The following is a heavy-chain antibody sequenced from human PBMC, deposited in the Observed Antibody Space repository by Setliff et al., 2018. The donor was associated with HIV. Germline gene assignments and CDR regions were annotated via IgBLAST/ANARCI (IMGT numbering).Heavy chain of an antibody. V-gene: IGHV4-39*01. Sequence: PSETLSLTCTVSGGSISSSSYYWGWIRQPPGKGLEWIGSIYYSGITYYNPSLKSRVTISVDTSKNQFSLKLSSVTAADTTVYYCARHSGLGGYYSPFDYWGPGTLVTV. CDR2: IYYSGIT. CDR3: ARHSGLGGYYSPFDY. D-gene: IGHD3-22*01. CDR1: GGSISSSSYY. J-gene: IGHJ4*02.